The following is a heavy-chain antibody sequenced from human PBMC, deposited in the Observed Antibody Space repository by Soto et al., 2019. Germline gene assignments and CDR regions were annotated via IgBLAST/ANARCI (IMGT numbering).Heavy chain of an antibody. D-gene: IGHD3-16*01. CDR1: GIVFSDY. J-gene: IGHJ5*02. Sequence: QVQLVESGGGLVKPGGSLRLSCAASGIVFSDYMSWFRPAPGKGLEWLSYISGSGRTIYSADSVKGRFTISRDNATNSLYLQMNNVRTEDTAVYYCARLPFPWGWFDPWGQGTLVTVSS. V-gene: IGHV3-11*01. CDR3: ARLPFPWGWFDP. CDR2: ISGSGRTI.